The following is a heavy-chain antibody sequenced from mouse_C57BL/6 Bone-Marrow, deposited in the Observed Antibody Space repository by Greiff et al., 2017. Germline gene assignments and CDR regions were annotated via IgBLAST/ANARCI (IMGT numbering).Heavy chain of an antibody. Sequence: VQLQESGAELARPGASVKLSCKASGYTFTSYGISWVKQRTGQGLEWIGEIYPRSGNTYYNEKFKGKATLTVDKSSSTAYMDLLSLTSEDSAVYFCARRDPRSFDYWGQGTTLTVSA. CDR2: IYPRSGNT. CDR3: ARRDPRSFDY. CDR1: GYTFTSYG. J-gene: IGHJ2*01. V-gene: IGHV1-81*01.